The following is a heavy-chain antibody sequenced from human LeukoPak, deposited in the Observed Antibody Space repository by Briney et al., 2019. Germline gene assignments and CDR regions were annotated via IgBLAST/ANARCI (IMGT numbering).Heavy chain of an antibody. CDR3: ARTTTGYSSSWYFKLKGPYFDY. V-gene: IGHV4-34*01. CDR2: INHSGST. CDR1: GGSFSGYY. J-gene: IGHJ4*02. D-gene: IGHD6-13*01. Sequence: SETLSLTCAVYGGSFSGYYWSWIRQPPGKGLEWIGEINHSGSTNYNPSLKSRVTISVDTSKNQFSLKLSSVTAADTAVYYCARTTTGYSSSWYFKLKGPYFDYWGRGTLVTVSS.